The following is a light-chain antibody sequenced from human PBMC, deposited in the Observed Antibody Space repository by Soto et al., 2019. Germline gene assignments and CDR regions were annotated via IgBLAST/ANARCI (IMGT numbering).Light chain of an antibody. CDR3: QSYDSSLSGYV. Sequence: QSVLAQPPSVSGAPGQRVTISCTGSSANIGAAYNVDWYQQLPGTAPKLLIYGNNDRPSGVPARFSGSKSGTSASPAIAGLQAEDEGDYYCQSYDSSLSGYVFGTGTKVTVL. CDR2: GNN. CDR1: SANIGAAYN. J-gene: IGLJ1*01. V-gene: IGLV1-40*01.